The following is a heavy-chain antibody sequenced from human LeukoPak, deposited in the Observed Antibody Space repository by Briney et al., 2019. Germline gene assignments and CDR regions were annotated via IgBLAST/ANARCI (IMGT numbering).Heavy chain of an antibody. CDR2: INPNSGGT. Sequence: ASVKVSCKASGYTFTGYYMHWVRQAPGQGLEWMGWINPNSGGTNYAQKFQGRVTMTRDTSISTAYMELRRLRSDDTAVYYCAISRIAARPEIGYWGQGTLVTVSS. CDR3: AISRIAARPEIGY. D-gene: IGHD6-6*01. V-gene: IGHV1-2*02. J-gene: IGHJ4*02. CDR1: GYTFTGYY.